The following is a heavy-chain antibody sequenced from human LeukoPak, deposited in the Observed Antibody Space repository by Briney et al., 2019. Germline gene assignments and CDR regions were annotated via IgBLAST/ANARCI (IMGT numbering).Heavy chain of an antibody. V-gene: IGHV3-23*01. CDR3: AKSVVVITFRFDD. J-gene: IGHJ4*02. CDR1: GFTFSSYA. D-gene: IGHD2-15*01. CDR2: INSGGGT. Sequence: GGSLRLSCAASGFTFSSYAMSWVRQAPGKGLEWVSVINSGGGTYYADSVKGRFTISRDNSKNMVYLQMNSLRADDTAVYYCAKSVVVITFRFDDWGQGALVTVSS.